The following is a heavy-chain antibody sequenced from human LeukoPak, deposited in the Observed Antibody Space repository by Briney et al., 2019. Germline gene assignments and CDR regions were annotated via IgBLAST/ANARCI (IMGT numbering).Heavy chain of an antibody. CDR2: IWYDGSNK. Sequence: GRSLRLSCAASGFTFSSYGRHWVRQAPGKGLEWVAVIWYDGSNKYYADSVKGRFTISRDNSKNTLYLQMNSLRAEDTAVYYCAKGDTAMVSYYFDYWGQGTLVTVSS. CDR3: AKGDTAMVSYYFDY. J-gene: IGHJ4*02. V-gene: IGHV3-33*06. CDR1: GFTFSSYG. D-gene: IGHD5-18*01.